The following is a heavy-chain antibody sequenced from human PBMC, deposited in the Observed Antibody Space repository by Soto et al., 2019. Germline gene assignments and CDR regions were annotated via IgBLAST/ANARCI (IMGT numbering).Heavy chain of an antibody. CDR3: ATVGLYSYYYYGMDV. CDR1: GYSFTSYW. Sequence: TGESLKISCKGSGYSFTSYWIGWVRQMPGKGLEWMNIMYPGDSDTRYSQSFQGQVTISVDKSISTAYLQWSSLKASDTAMYYFATVGLYSYYYYGMDVWGQGTTVTVSS. CDR2: MYPGDSDT. V-gene: IGHV5-51*01. J-gene: IGHJ6*02. D-gene: IGHD1-26*01.